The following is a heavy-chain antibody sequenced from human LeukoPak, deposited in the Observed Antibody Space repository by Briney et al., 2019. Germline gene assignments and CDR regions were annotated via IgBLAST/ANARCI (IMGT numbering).Heavy chain of an antibody. CDR3: AKGSSGGYDYYYGMDV. V-gene: IGHV3-23*01. CDR1: GFTFSSYA. D-gene: IGHD6-19*01. Sequence: PGGSLRLSCAASGFTFSSYAMSWVRQAPGKGLEWVSAISGSGGSTYYADSVKGRFTISRDNSKNTLYLQMNSLRAEDTAVYYCAKGSSGGYDYYYGMDVWGQGTTVTVSS. CDR2: ISGSGGST. J-gene: IGHJ6*02.